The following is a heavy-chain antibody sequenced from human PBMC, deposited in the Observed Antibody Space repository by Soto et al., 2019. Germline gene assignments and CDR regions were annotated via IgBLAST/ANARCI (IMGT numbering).Heavy chain of an antibody. V-gene: IGHV3-30-3*01. CDR2: MSYDGTTK. CDR3: AREVLCSSYYDC. CDR1: GVIFSNYV. D-gene: IGHD3-10*02. J-gene: IGHJ4*02. Sequence: QVQLVESGGGVGQPGRSLRLSCAASGVIFSNYVMYWVRQAPGKGLEWVAFMSYDGTTKYYADSVKGRFTISRDNSKNALYLQMNSLRPEDTGVYYCAREVLCSSYYDCWGQGALVTVSS.